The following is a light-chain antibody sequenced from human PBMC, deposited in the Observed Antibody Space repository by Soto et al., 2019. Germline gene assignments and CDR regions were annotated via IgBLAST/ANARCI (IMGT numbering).Light chain of an antibody. J-gene: IGLJ2*01. CDR1: NSDIGGYNY. CDR2: DVS. Sequence: QSALTQPASVSGSPGQSITISCTGTNSDIGGYNYVSRYQQHPGKVPKLMIYDVSDRPSGVSNRFSGSKSGNTASLTISGLQAEDEADYYCSSDTSGSTLGLVFGGGTKLTVL. CDR3: SSDTSGSTLGLV. V-gene: IGLV2-14*03.